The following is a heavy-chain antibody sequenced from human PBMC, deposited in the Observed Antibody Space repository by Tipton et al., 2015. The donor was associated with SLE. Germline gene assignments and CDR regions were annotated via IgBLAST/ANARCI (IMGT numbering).Heavy chain of an antibody. J-gene: IGHJ4*02. CDR1: GFTFSIYS. Sequence: SLRLSCAASGFTFSIYSMNWVRQAPGKGLEWVSYISSTSSYIFYADSVKGRFTVSRDNAENSLYLQMNNLRPEDTAVYYCAKDWRSSGPYWGQGTLVTVSS. CDR2: ISSTSSYI. V-gene: IGHV3-21*03. CDR3: AKDWRSSGPY.